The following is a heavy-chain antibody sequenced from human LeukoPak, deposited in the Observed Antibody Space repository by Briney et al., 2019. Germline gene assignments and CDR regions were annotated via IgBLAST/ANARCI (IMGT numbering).Heavy chain of an antibody. J-gene: IGHJ4*02. CDR2: TYYRSKWYN. CDR1: GDSVSSNNGA. V-gene: IGHV6-1*01. Sequence: SQTLSLTCAISGDSVSSNNGAWNWIRQSPSRGLEWLGRTYYRSKWYNDYAVSMKGRITINPDTSKNQFPLQLNSVTPEDTAAYYCARDVGSSCWYTFDYWGQGTLVTVSS. D-gene: IGHD6-19*01. CDR3: ARDVGSSCWYTFDY.